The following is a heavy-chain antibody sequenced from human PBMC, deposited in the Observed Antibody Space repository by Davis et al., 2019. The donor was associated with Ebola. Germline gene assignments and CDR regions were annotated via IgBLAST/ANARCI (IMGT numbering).Heavy chain of an antibody. V-gene: IGHV3-66*03. CDR1: GFSVSGKY. Sequence: GGSLRLSCEVSGFSVSGKYMSWVRQAPGKGLEWVSTLGTSADTYYADSVKGRFTISRDNSKNTLYLQMNSLRAEDTALYYCAKDKTMATHYWYFDLWGRGTLVTVSS. CDR3: AKDKTMATHYWYFDL. D-gene: IGHD4/OR15-4a*01. J-gene: IGHJ2*01. CDR2: LGTSADT.